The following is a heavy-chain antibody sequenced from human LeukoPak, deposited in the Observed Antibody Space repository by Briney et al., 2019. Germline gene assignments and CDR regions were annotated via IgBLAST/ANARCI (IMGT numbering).Heavy chain of an antibody. CDR1: GGSISSGDYY. D-gene: IGHD5-18*01. CDR2: IYYSGST. V-gene: IGHV4-30-4*01. Sequence: SETLSLTCTVSGGSISSGDYYWGWLRQPPGRGLEWIGYIYYSGSTYYNPSLKSRVTISVDTSKNQFSLKLSSVTAADTAVYYCARESPPGGQLWFQVDYWGQGTLVTVSS. CDR3: ARESPPGGQLWFQVDY. J-gene: IGHJ4*02.